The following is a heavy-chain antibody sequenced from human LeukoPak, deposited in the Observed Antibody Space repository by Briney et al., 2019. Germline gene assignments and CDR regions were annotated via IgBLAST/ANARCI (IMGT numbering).Heavy chain of an antibody. D-gene: IGHD1-26*01. V-gene: IGHV3-21*04. J-gene: IGHJ4*02. CDR1: GFTFSSYS. Sequence: GGSLRLSCAASGFTFSSYSMNWVRQAPGKGLEWVSSISSSSSYIYYADSVKGRFTISRDNSKNSLYLQMNSLRTEDTALYYCAKVSGSYYETEYWGQGTLVTVSS. CDR2: ISSSSSYI. CDR3: AKVSGSYYETEY.